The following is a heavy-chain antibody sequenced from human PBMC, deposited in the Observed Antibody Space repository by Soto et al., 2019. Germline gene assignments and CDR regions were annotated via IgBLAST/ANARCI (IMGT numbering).Heavy chain of an antibody. J-gene: IGHJ3*02. CDR2: ISGSGGST. D-gene: IGHD2-15*01. V-gene: IGHV3-23*01. CDR3: AKDRGVVVAATTHDAFEI. Sequence: GGSLSLSCAASGFTFSSYAMSWVRQAPGKGLEWVSAISGSGGSTYYADSVQGRFPISRDNTKNTLYLQMNSRRADDTTVYYCAKDRGVVVAATTHDAFEIWGQGTMVTV. CDR1: GFTFSSYA.